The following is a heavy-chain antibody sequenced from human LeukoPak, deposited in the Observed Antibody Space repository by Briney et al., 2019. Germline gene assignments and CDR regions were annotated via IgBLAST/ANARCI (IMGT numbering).Heavy chain of an antibody. V-gene: IGHV3-20*04. J-gene: IGHJ6*03. Sequence: WGSLRLSCEASGFTFRTYWMSGVRQAPGKGLEWVSGINWNGGSTGYADSVKGRFTISRDNAKNSLYLQMNSLRAEDTALYYCARTGPRRYYYYYYYMDVWGKGTSVTVSS. CDR1: GFTFRTYW. CDR3: ARTGPRRYYYYYYYMDV. CDR2: INWNGGST. D-gene: IGHD1-14*01.